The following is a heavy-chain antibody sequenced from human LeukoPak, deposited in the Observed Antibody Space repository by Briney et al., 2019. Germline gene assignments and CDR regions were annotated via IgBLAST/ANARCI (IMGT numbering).Heavy chain of an antibody. J-gene: IGHJ3*02. CDR3: ARDRLPTVVKTTDAFDI. CDR1: GGTFSSYA. Sequence: ASVKVSCKASGGTFSSYAISWVRQAPGQGLEWMGGIIPIFGTANYAQKFQGRVTITTDESTSTAYMELSSLRSDDTAVYYCARDRLPTVVKTTDAFDIWGQGTMVTVSS. CDR2: IIPIFGTA. D-gene: IGHD4-23*01. V-gene: IGHV1-69*05.